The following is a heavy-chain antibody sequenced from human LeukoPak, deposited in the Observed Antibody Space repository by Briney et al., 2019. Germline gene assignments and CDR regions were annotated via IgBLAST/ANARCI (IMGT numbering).Heavy chain of an antibody. Sequence: SVKLSCKASGGTFSSYAITWVRQAPAQGLEWMGGIIPIFGTANYAQKFQGRVTITADESTSTAYMELSSLRSEDTAVYYCARATGSSPTYYYYYMDVWGKGTTVTVSS. D-gene: IGHD6-6*01. J-gene: IGHJ6*03. CDR1: GGTFSSYA. CDR2: IIPIFGTA. V-gene: IGHV1-69*01. CDR3: ARATGSSPTYYYYYMDV.